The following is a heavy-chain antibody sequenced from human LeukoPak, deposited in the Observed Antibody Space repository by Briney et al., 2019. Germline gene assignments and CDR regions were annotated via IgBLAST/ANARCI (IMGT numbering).Heavy chain of an antibody. J-gene: IGHJ6*02. CDR1: GFTFSSYW. CDR2: IYSGGST. CDR3: ARDRGGTLTGIYYYYGMDV. Sequence: QDGGSLRLPCAASGFTFSSYWMNWVRRAPGKGLEWVSVIYSGGSTYYADSVKGRFTISRHNSKNTLYLQMNSLRAEDTAVYYCARDRGGTLTGIYYYYGMDVWGQGTTVTVSS. D-gene: IGHD1/OR15-1a*01. V-gene: IGHV3-53*04.